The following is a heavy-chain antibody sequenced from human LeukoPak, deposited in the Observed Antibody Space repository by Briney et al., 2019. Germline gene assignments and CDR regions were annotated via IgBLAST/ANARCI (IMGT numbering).Heavy chain of an antibody. Sequence: ASVKVSCKASGYTFTGYYMHWVRQAPGQGLEWMGWINPNSGGTNYAQKFQGRVTMTRDTSISTAYMELSRLRSDDTAVYYCARDLGAGVQLEPHFDYWGQGTLVTVSS. V-gene: IGHV1-2*02. CDR2: INPNSGGT. CDR1: GYTFTGYY. CDR3: ARDLGAGVQLEPHFDY. J-gene: IGHJ4*02. D-gene: IGHD1-1*01.